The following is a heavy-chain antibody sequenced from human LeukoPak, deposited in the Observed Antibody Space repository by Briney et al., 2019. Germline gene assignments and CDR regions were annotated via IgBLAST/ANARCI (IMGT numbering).Heavy chain of an antibody. V-gene: IGHV1-2*02. CDR3: ASGDHRGGDYSSGN. D-gene: IGHD4-17*01. J-gene: IGHJ4*02. CDR2: INPINGDT. Sequence: GASVKVSCKASGYRFTDYCMHWVRQAPGQGLEWMGWINPINGDTIYAQKFRGRVTVTRDTSITTAYMELSRLRSDDTAVYYCASGDHRGGDYSSGNWGQGTLVTVSS. CDR1: GYRFTDYC.